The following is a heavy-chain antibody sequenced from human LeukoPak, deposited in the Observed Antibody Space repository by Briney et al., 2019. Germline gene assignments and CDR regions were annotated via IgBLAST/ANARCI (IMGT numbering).Heavy chain of an antibody. CDR1: GGSFSGYY. CDR3: ARADGDYVWDY. Sequence: PSETLSLTCAVYGGSFSGYYWSWIRQPPGKRLEWIGEINHSGSTNYNPSLKSRVTISVDTSKNQFSLKLSSVTAADTAVYYCARADGDYVWDYWGQGTLVTVSS. D-gene: IGHD4-17*01. J-gene: IGHJ4*02. CDR2: INHSGST. V-gene: IGHV4-34*01.